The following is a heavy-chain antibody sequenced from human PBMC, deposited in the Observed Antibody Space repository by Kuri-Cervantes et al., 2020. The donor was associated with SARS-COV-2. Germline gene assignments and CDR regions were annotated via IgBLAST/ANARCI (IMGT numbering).Heavy chain of an antibody. Sequence: GESLKISCAASGFTFSRNAMSWVRQAPGKGLEWVSTISTSGGNTYYADSVKGRSTISRDNSKNTLYLQMNSLRAEDTAVYYCASTFLWWERRFDYWGQGTLVTVSS. V-gene: IGHV3-23*01. D-gene: IGHD2-21*01. J-gene: IGHJ4*02. CDR2: ISTSGGNT. CDR3: ASTFLWWERRFDY. CDR1: GFTFSRNA.